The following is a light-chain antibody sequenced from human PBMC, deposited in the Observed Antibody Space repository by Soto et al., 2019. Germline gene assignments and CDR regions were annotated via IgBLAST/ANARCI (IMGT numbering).Light chain of an antibody. J-gene: IGKJ1*01. CDR2: GAS. Sequence: EIVLTQSPSTLSFSTGERSALSFGASQSVSSNLAWYQQIPGQAPRLLIYGASTRATGIPARFSGSGSGTEFTLTISSLQSEDFAVYYCQQYNNWPQTFGQGTKVDIK. CDR1: QSVSSN. CDR3: QQYNNWPQT. V-gene: IGKV3-15*01.